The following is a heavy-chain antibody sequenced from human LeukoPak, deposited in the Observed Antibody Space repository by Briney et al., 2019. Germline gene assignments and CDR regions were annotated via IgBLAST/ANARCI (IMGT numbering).Heavy chain of an antibody. V-gene: IGHV3-66*02. CDR3: ARSWDARLNFDY. D-gene: IGHD1-26*01. Sequence: VGSLRLSRAAPVFIVSNNYMNSVRQAPGRGLEWVSVIHSGGSTYYADSVKGRFTISRDNSKNTVNLQMNDLRAEDTAVYYCARSWDARLNFDYWGQGTLVTVSS. CDR2: IHSGGST. J-gene: IGHJ4*02. CDR1: VFIVSNNY.